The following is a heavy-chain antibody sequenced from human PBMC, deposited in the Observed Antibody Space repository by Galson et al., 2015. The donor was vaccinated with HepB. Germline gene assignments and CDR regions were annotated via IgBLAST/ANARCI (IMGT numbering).Heavy chain of an antibody. D-gene: IGHD3-10*01. J-gene: IGHJ4*02. CDR1: GFTFSDYY. Sequence: SLRLSCAASGFTFSDYYMSWIRQAPGKGLEWVSYISSSSSYTNYADSVKGRFTISRDNAKNSLYLQMNSLRAEDTAVYYCARGGRFGELPPAYWGQGTLVTVSS. CDR2: ISSSSSYT. V-gene: IGHV3-11*06. CDR3: ARGGRFGELPPAY.